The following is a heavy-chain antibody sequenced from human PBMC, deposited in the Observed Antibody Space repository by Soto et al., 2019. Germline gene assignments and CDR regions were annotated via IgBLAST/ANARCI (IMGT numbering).Heavy chain of an antibody. CDR3: ARGQEVRYFDWALSPGMDV. J-gene: IGHJ6*02. CDR2: VNWSGST. CDR1: GESFNNYY. Sequence: QVQLQQWGAGLLKPSEALSLTCGVSGESFNNYYWGWIRQPPGKALEWIGEVNWSGSTNYSPFFKSRVSISIDTSKKQFSLILTSVTAADTAVYYRARGQEVRYFDWALSPGMDVWGQGTKVTVSS. V-gene: IGHV4-34*01. D-gene: IGHD3-9*01.